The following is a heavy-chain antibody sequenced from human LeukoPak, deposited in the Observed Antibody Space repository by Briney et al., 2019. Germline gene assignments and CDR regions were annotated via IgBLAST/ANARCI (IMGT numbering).Heavy chain of an antibody. CDR3: ARVGDYGDYGGY. D-gene: IGHD4-17*01. J-gene: IGHJ4*02. V-gene: IGHV3-30-3*01. CDR2: ISYDGSNK. CDR1: GFTFSSYA. Sequence: GGALRLSCAASGFTFSSYAMHWVRQAPGKGLEWVAVISYDGSNKYYADSVKGRFTISRDNAKNTLYLQMNSLRAEDTAVYYCARVGDYGDYGGYWGQGTLVTVSS.